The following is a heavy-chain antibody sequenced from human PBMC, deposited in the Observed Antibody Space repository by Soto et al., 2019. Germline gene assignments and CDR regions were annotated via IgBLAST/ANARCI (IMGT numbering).Heavy chain of an antibody. Sequence: PGESLKISCKGSGYSFTSYWIGWVRQMPGKGLEWMGIIYPGDSDTRYSPSFQGQVTISADKSISTAYLQWSSLKASDTAMYYCARQRSPYCGGDCYTAANDYWGQGTLVTVSS. V-gene: IGHV5-51*01. CDR3: ARQRSPYCGGDCYTAANDY. D-gene: IGHD2-21*02. J-gene: IGHJ4*02. CDR2: IYPGDSDT. CDR1: GYSFTSYW.